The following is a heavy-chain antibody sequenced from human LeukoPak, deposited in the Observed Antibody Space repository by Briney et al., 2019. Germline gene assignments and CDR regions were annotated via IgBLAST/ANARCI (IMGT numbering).Heavy chain of an antibody. D-gene: IGHD6-6*01. J-gene: IGHJ6*03. CDR3: ARIRGSSSRYYYYYMDV. Sequence: SGPTLFKPPQTLTLTCTFSGFSRSTRGMCVSWIRQPPEKARERLARIDWDDDKYYSTSPKTSLTIPNDTSNNHVVLIMTNIHPVDTATYYCARIRGSSSRYYYYYMDVWGKGTTVTVSS. V-gene: IGHV2-70*11. CDR1: GFSRSTRGMC. CDR2: IDWDDDK.